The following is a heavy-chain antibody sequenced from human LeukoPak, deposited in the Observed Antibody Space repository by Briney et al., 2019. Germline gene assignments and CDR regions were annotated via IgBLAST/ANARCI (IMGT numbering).Heavy chain of an antibody. Sequence: SETLSLTCTVSGGSISNYYWSWIRQPAGKGLEWIGRIYTSGSTSFNPSLKSRVTMSVDTSRNQFSLKMRSVTAADTAVYFCARVALRGDNYLDYWGQGTLVTVSS. CDR3: ARVALRGDNYLDY. CDR2: IYTSGST. CDR1: GGSISNYY. J-gene: IGHJ4*02. V-gene: IGHV4-4*07. D-gene: IGHD3-10*01.